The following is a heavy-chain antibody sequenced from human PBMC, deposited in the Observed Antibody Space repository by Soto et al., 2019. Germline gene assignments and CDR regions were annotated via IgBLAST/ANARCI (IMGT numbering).Heavy chain of an antibody. D-gene: IGHD3-22*01. CDR2: IVVGSGNT. V-gene: IGHV1-58*01. CDR1: GFTFTSSA. CDR3: AADSQWWITMIEYPDAFDI. Sequence: GASVKVSCKASGFTFTSSAVQWVRQARGQRLEWIGWIVVGSGNTNYAQRFQERVTITRDMSTSTAYMELSSLRSEDTAVYYCAADSQWWITMIEYPDAFDIWGQGTMVTVSS. J-gene: IGHJ3*02.